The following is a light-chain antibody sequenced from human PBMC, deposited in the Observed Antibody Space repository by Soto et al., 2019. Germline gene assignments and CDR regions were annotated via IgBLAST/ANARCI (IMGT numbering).Light chain of an antibody. CDR2: QAS. V-gene: IGKV1-5*03. J-gene: IGKJ1*01. CDR1: QSISSW. Sequence: DIQMTQSPSTLSASVGDGVTITCRASQSISSWLAWYQQKPGRAPKLLIYQASSSEIGVPSRFSGSGSGTEFTLTISSLQPDDFATYYCQYYKESSTFGQGTRLEIK. CDR3: QYYKESST.